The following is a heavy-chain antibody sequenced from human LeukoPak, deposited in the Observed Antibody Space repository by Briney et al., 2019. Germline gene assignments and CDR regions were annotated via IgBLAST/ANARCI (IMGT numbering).Heavy chain of an antibody. Sequence: GGSLRLSCAASGFTVSSNYMSWVRQAPGKGLEWVSVIYSGGSTYYADSVKGRFTISRDNSKNTLYLQMNSLRAEDTAVYYCARARANDYGGIAYYFDYWGQGTLVTVSS. D-gene: IGHD4-23*01. V-gene: IGHV3-66*01. CDR2: IYSGGST. J-gene: IGHJ4*02. CDR3: ARARANDYGGIAYYFDY. CDR1: GFTVSSNY.